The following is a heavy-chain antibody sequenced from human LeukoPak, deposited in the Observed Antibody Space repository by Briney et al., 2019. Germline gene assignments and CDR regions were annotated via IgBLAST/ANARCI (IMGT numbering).Heavy chain of an antibody. CDR2: IHHSGNT. D-gene: IGHD6-25*01. CDR3: ARDASSAWPYWYFDL. J-gene: IGHJ2*01. V-gene: IGHV4-59*01. Sequence: PSETLSLTCTVSGGSISSNYWSWIRQAPGKGLEWIGYIHHSGNTNQNPSLKSRVTISVDTSKNQFSLKLSSVTAADTAVYYCARDASSAWPYWYFDLWGRGTLVSVSS. CDR1: GGSISSNY.